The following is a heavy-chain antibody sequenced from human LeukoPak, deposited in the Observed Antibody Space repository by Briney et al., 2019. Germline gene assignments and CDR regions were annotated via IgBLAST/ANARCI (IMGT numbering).Heavy chain of an antibody. CDR1: GGSISSYY. Sequence: SETLSLTCTVSGGSISSYYWSWIRRPPGKGLEWIGYIYYSGSTNYNPSLKSRVTISVDTSKNQFSLKLSSVTAADTAVYYCARRRLPRGYYYMDVWGKGTTVTISS. CDR3: ARRRLPRGYYYMDV. V-gene: IGHV4-59*12. J-gene: IGHJ6*03. D-gene: IGHD3-10*01. CDR2: IYYSGST.